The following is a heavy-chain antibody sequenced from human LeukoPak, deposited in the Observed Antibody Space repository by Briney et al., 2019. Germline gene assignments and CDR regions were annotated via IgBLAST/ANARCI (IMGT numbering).Heavy chain of an antibody. V-gene: IGHV3-23*01. CDR2: ISGSGGST. CDR1: GFTFSSYS. D-gene: IGHD1-26*01. J-gene: IGHJ3*02. Sequence: GSLRLSCAASGFTFSSYSMNWVRQAPGKGLEWVSAISGSGGSTYYADSVKGRFTISRDNSKNTLYLQMNSLRAEDTAVYYCAKEDSGSYLGIPDAFDIWGQGTMVTVSS. CDR3: AKEDSGSYLGIPDAFDI.